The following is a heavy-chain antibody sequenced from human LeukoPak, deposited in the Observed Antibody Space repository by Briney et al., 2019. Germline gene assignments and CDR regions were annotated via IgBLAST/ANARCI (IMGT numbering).Heavy chain of an antibody. J-gene: IGHJ4*02. Sequence: GGSLRLSCAASGFAFSSYAMNWVRQAPGKGLEWVSGIGYTGDSTFYADSVKGRFTVSRDSSKNTLFLQMDSLRAEDTAIYYCARDWKTNSFDYWGQGTLVTVSS. D-gene: IGHD1-1*01. CDR1: GFAFSSYA. V-gene: IGHV3-23*01. CDR3: ARDWKTNSFDY. CDR2: IGYTGDST.